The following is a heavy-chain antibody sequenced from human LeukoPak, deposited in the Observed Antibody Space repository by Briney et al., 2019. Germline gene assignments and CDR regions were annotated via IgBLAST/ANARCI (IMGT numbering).Heavy chain of an antibody. CDR2: VDPEDGET. CDR1: GYTFTDYY. D-gene: IGHD2-15*01. CDR3: ATAQDPSLLPYYYYMDV. Sequence: VALVKVSCKVSGYTFTDYYMHWVQQAPGKGLEWMGLVDPEDGETIYAEKFQGRVTITADTSTDTAYMELSSLRSEDTAVYYCATAQDPSLLPYYYYMDVWGKGTTVTVSS. J-gene: IGHJ6*03. V-gene: IGHV1-69-2*01.